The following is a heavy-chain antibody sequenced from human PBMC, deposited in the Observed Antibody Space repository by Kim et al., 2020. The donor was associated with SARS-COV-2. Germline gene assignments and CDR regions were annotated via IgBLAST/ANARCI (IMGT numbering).Heavy chain of an antibody. CDR2: ISGSGGST. CDR3: AKDGVWWLHSGGDPGEFDY. D-gene: IGHD5-12*01. Sequence: GGSLRLSCAASGFTFSSYAMSWVRQAPGKGLEWVSAISGSGGSTYYADSVKGRFTISRDNSKNTLYLQMNSLRAEDPAVYYCAKDGVWWLHSGGDPGEFDYWGQGTLVTDSS. V-gene: IGHV3-23*01. CDR1: GFTFSSYA. J-gene: IGHJ4*02.